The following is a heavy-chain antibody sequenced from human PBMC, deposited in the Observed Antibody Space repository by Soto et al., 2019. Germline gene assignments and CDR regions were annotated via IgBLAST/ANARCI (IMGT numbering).Heavy chain of an antibody. D-gene: IGHD2-2*01. V-gene: IGHV1-69*06. CDR1: GGTFSSYA. CDR2: IIPIFGTA. CDR3: ASRGDIVVVPAANNYYYYCMDV. J-gene: IGHJ6*02. Sequence: QVQLVQSGAEVKKPGSSVKVSCKASGGTFSSYAISWVRQAPGQGLEWMGGIIPIFGTANYAQKFQGRVTITADKSTSTAYMGLSSLRSEDTAVYYCASRGDIVVVPAANNYYYYCMDVWGQGTTVTVSS.